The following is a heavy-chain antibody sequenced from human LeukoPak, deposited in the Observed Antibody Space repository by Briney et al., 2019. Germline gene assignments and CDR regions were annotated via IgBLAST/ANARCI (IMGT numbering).Heavy chain of an antibody. D-gene: IGHD1-26*01. CDR2: IKQDGSER. Sequence: GGSLRLSCVVSGVTFSSHWMSWVRQAPGKGLEWVANIKQDGSERYYVDSVKGRFTISRDNAKNSVFLQMNSLRAEDTAVYYCARDPNMYSGTYDTYWGQGTLVTVSS. V-gene: IGHV3-7*03. CDR3: ARDPNMYSGTYDTY. J-gene: IGHJ4*02. CDR1: GVTFSSHW.